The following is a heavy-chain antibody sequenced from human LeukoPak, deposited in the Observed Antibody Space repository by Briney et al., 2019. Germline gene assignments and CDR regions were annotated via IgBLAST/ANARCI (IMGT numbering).Heavy chain of an antibody. J-gene: IGHJ4*02. CDR1: GFTFDDYG. CDR3: ARDRGHYYDNSNDY. D-gene: IGHD3-22*01. CDR2: INWNGGST. Sequence: PGGSLRLSCAASGFTFDDYGMSWVRQAPGKGLEWVPGINWNGGSTGYADSVKGRFTISRDNAKSSLYLQMNSLRAEDTALYYCARDRGHYYDNSNDYWGQGTLVTVSS. V-gene: IGHV3-20*04.